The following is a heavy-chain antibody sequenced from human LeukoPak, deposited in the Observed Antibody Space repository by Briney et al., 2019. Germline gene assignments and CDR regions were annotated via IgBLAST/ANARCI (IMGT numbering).Heavy chain of an antibody. D-gene: IGHD2-2*01. CDR3: ARDQYGMDV. Sequence: SETLSLTCTVSGGSISSYYWSWIRQPPGKGLEWIGEINHSGSTNYNPSLKSRVTISVDTSKNQFSLKLSSVTAADTAVYYCARDQYGMDVWGQGTTVTVSS. CDR2: INHSGST. J-gene: IGHJ6*02. V-gene: IGHV4-34*01. CDR1: GGSISSYY.